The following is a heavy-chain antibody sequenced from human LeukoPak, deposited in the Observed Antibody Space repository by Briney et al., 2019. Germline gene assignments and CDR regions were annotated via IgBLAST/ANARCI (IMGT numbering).Heavy chain of an antibody. V-gene: IGHV3-23*01. CDR3: AKAISNEQQPFLDAFDI. J-gene: IGHJ3*02. CDR1: GFTFNTYA. Sequence: PGGSLRLSCAASGFTFNTYAMNWVRQAPGKGLEWVSAASGSGSSTYYADSVKGRFTISRDNSKNTLYLQMNSLRAEDTAVYYCAKAISNEQQPFLDAFDIWGQGTMVTVSS. D-gene: IGHD6-13*01. CDR2: ASGSGSST.